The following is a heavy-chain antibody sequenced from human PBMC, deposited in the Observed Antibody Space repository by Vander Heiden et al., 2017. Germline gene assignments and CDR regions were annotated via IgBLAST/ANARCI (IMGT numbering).Heavy chain of an antibody. CDR3: SADFFDSSGYRY. J-gene: IGHJ4*02. CDR2: IKTKSDGGIT. V-gene: IGHV3-15*07. D-gene: IGHD3-22*01. CDR1: DFTFGDAW. Sequence: EVQLVQSGGRLIKPGGSLRLSCAASDFTFGDAWMNWVRQAPGKGLEWVGRIKTKSDGGITDYAAPVQGRFTISRDDSKNTLYLQMNSLKTEDTAVYYCSADFFDSSGYRYWGQGSLVTVSS.